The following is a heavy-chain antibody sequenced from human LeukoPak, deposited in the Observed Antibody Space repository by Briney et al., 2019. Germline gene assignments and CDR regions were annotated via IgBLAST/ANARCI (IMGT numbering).Heavy chain of an antibody. J-gene: IGHJ5*02. Sequence: GGSLRLSCAASGFTFSSYSMNWVRQAPGKGLEWVSYISSSSSTIYYADSVKGRFTISRDNAKSSLYLQMNSLRAEDTAVYYCARALIGYSSGWYSLLHVDWFDPWGQGTLVTVSS. D-gene: IGHD6-19*01. CDR1: GFTFSSYS. CDR3: ARALIGYSSGWYSLLHVDWFDP. CDR2: ISSSSSTI. V-gene: IGHV3-48*01.